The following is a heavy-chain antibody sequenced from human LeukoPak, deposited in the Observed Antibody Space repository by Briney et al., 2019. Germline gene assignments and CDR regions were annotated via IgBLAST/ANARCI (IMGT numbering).Heavy chain of an antibody. V-gene: IGHV3-30*02. CDR3: AKGSGYSYGSYDY. CDR1: GFTFSSYG. D-gene: IGHD5-18*01. Sequence: GGPLRLSCAASGFTFSSYGMHWVRQAPGKGLEWVAFIRYDGSNKYYADSVKGRFTISRDNSKNTLYLQMNSLRAEDTAVYYCAKGSGYSYGSYDYWGQGTLVTVSS. J-gene: IGHJ4*02. CDR2: IRYDGSNK.